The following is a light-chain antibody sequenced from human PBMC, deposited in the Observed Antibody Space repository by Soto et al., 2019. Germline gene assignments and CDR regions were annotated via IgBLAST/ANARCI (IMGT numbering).Light chain of an antibody. CDR2: KAS. Sequence: IQMTQSPSTLSASVGDRLTLTCRASESIRTWLAWYKQKPGKAPNLLSYKASSLESGVPSRFSGSGSGTEFTLTISSLKPDDFATYYCQQYNIYSWTFGQGTKVDIK. V-gene: IGKV1-5*03. CDR1: ESIRTW. CDR3: QQYNIYSWT. J-gene: IGKJ1*01.